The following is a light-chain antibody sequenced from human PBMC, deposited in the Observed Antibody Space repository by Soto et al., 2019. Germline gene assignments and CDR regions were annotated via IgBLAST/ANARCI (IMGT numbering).Light chain of an antibody. V-gene: IGLV2-14*01. Sequence: QSALTQPASASGSPGQSITISCTGSISNLGGSDYVSWYQQHPGKAPKLMIYEVSNRPSGVSNRFSGSKSGNTASLTISGLQAEDEADYYCSSYTNSSPYVFGTGTKVTVL. CDR3: SSYTNSSPYV. CDR1: ISNLGGSDY. J-gene: IGLJ1*01. CDR2: EVS.